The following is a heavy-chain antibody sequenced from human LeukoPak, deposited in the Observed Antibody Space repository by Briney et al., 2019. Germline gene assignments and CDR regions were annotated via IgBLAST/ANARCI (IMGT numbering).Heavy chain of an antibody. J-gene: IGHJ4*02. D-gene: IGHD6-19*01. Sequence: GGSLRLSCAASGFTFDDYAMHWVRQAPGKGLEWVSGISWNSGSIGYADSVKGRFTISRDNSKNTLYLQMNSLRAEDTAVYYCAKGQADSSGWHEFDYWGQGTLVTVSS. V-gene: IGHV3-9*01. CDR1: GFTFDDYA. CDR3: AKGQADSSGWHEFDY. CDR2: ISWNSGSI.